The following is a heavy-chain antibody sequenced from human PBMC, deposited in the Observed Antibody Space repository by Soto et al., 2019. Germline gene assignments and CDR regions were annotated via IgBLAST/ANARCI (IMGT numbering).Heavy chain of an antibody. CDR1: GFTFSSYW. D-gene: IGHD6-19*01. V-gene: IGHV3-74*01. Sequence: GGSLRLSCAASGFTFSSYWMHWVRQAPGKGLVWVSRINSDGSSTSYADSVKGRFTISRGNAKNTLYLQMNSLRAEDTAVYYCARDPSSGWYGYYYYYGMDVWGQGTTVTVSS. CDR2: INSDGSST. CDR3: ARDPSSGWYGYYYYYGMDV. J-gene: IGHJ6*02.